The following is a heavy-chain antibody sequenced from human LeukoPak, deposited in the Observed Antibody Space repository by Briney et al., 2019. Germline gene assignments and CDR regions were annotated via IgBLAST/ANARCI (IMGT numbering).Heavy chain of an antibody. V-gene: IGHV3-11*01. Sequence: GGSLRLSCAASGFTFSDYYMSWIRQAPGKGLEWVSYISSSGSTIYYADSVKGRFTISRDNAKNSLYLQMNSLRAEDTAVYYCARSGVRGVISAPFDYWGQGTLVTVSS. D-gene: IGHD3-10*01. CDR3: ARSGVRGVISAPFDY. CDR2: ISSSGSTI. J-gene: IGHJ4*02. CDR1: GFTFSDYY.